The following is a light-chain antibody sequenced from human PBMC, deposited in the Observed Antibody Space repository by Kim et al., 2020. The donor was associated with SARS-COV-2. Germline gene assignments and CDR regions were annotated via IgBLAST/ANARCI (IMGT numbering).Light chain of an antibody. CDR1: QSISSW. CDR3: QQYDSYPRT. Sequence: DIQMTQSPSSLSASVGDRVTITCRASQSISSWLAWYQQKPEKAPKCLIYAASSLQSGVPSRFSGSGSGTDFTLTIRSLQPEDFATYYCQQYDSYPRTFGQGTKVDIK. CDR2: AAS. J-gene: IGKJ1*01. V-gene: IGKV1D-16*01.